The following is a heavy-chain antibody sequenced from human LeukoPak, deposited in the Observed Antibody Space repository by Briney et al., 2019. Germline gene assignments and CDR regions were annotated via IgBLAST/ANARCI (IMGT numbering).Heavy chain of an antibody. CDR1: GFTFSSYA. Sequence: GGSLRLSCAAPGFTFSSYAMNWVRQAPGKGLEWVSSISGSGGSTYYADSVKGRFTISRDNSKNTLYLQMNSLRAEDTAVYYWAEKGNATAIDQWGQGTLVTVSS. V-gene: IGHV3-23*01. D-gene: IGHD4-23*01. CDR2: ISGSGGST. J-gene: IGHJ4*02. CDR3: AEKGNATAIDQ.